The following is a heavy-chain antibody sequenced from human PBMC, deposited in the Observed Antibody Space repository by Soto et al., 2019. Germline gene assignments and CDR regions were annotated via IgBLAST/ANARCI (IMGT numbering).Heavy chain of an antibody. D-gene: IGHD6-13*01. Sequence: ASVKVSCKASGYPFTTYGINWVRQAPGQGLEWMGWISVSNGYTNYAQNLQGRVTMTADTSTNVAYMELRSLRSDDTAVYYCTRENAAAASPTLDYWGHGTLVTVSS. J-gene: IGHJ4*01. CDR3: TRENAAAASPTLDY. V-gene: IGHV1-18*01. CDR2: ISVSNGYT. CDR1: GYPFTTYG.